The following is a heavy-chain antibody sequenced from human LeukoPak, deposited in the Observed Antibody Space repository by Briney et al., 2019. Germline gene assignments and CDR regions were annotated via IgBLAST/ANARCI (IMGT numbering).Heavy chain of an antibody. CDR1: GFTFSSYA. CDR3: ARGDDFWSGYRGYYYYMDV. V-gene: IGHV3-30-3*01. D-gene: IGHD3-3*01. J-gene: IGHJ6*03. CDR2: ISYDGSNK. Sequence: GGSLRLSCAASGFTFSSYAMHWVRQAPGKGLEWVAVISYDGSNKYYADSVKGRFTISRDNSKNTLYLQMNSLRAEDTAVYYCARGDDFWSGYRGYYYYMDVWGKGTTVTVSS.